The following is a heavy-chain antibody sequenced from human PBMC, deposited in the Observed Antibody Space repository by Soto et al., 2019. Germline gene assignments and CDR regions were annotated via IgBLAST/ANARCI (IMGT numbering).Heavy chain of an antibody. J-gene: IGHJ4*02. CDR3: TTLRANTY. V-gene: IGHV3-30*03. Sequence: QVQLVGSGGGMVQPGRSLRLSCAASGFTFSSSVMHWVRQAPGKGLEWVTFISFDGSTKYYADSVKGRFTISRDNSKNTLYLQMNSLRPEDTAVYYCTTLRANTYWGQGTLVTVSS. CDR2: ISFDGSTK. CDR1: GFTFSSSV.